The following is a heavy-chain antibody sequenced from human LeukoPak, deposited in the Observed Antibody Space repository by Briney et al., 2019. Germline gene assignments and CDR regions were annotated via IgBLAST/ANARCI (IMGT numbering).Heavy chain of an antibody. CDR1: GGSISSYY. J-gene: IGHJ4*02. V-gene: IGHV4-30-4*08. CDR2: IYYSGST. D-gene: IGHD2-8*01. Sequence: PSETLSLTCTVSGGSISSYYWSWIRQPPGKGLEWIGYIYYSGSTYYNPSLKSRVTISVDTSKNQFSLKLSSVTAADTAVYYCARVVGRVGDIVLMVYAAYFDYWGQGTLVTVSS. CDR3: ARVVGRVGDIVLMVYAAYFDY.